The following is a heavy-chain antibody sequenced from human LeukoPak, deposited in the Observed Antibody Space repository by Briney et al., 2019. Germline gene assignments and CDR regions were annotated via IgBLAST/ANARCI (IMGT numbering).Heavy chain of an antibody. V-gene: IGHV3-30*18. D-gene: IGHD6-19*01. CDR1: GFTFSSCG. CDR3: AKALTSGWYLDAFNI. J-gene: IGHJ3*02. Sequence: PGGPLRLSCAASGFTFSSCGMHWARQAPGKGLEWVAVISYDGSNKYYADSVKGRFTISRDNSKNTLFLEMNSLRAEDTAVYYCAKALTSGWYLDAFNIWGQGTIVTVSS. CDR2: ISYDGSNK.